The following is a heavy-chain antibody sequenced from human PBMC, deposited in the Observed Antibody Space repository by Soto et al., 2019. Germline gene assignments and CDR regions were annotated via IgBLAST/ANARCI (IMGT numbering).Heavy chain of an antibody. Sequence: QLQLVESGGGVVQPGRSLRLSCAASGFTFSDYGMHWVRQAPGTGLEWVAVISYDGSDKYYADSLKGRFTISRDNSKNRLYLQMNSLRAEDPAVYYCATMERLFNYWGQGTLVTVSS. CDR3: ATMERLFNY. CDR2: ISYDGSDK. D-gene: IGHD3-3*01. CDR1: GFTFSDYG. V-gene: IGHV3-30*03. J-gene: IGHJ4*02.